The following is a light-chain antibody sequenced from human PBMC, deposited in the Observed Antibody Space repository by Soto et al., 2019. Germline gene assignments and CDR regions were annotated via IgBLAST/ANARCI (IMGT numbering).Light chain of an antibody. CDR3: QQRNSYPIT. CDR2: TAS. Sequence: DIPLTQSPSLLSASVGDRVTITCRASQGIGSSLAWYHQKAGKAPKLLIHTASTLQSGVPSRFSGSGSGTDFTLTITSLQPEDFATYYCQQRNSYPITFGQGTRLEIK. V-gene: IGKV1-9*01. CDR1: QGIGSS. J-gene: IGKJ5*01.